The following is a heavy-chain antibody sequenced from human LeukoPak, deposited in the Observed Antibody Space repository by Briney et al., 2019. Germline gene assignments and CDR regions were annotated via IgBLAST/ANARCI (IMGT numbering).Heavy chain of an antibody. J-gene: IGHJ4*02. V-gene: IGHV3-11*04. D-gene: IGHD3-10*01. CDR1: GVSFSGYY. Sequence: LSLTCAVYGVSFSGYYWSWIRQAPGKGLEWVSYISSSGSTIYYADSVKGRFTISRDNAKNSLYLQMNSLRAEDTAVYYCARDKYYGSGSLYDYWGQGTLVTVSS. CDR3: ARDKYYGSGSLYDY. CDR2: ISSSGSTI.